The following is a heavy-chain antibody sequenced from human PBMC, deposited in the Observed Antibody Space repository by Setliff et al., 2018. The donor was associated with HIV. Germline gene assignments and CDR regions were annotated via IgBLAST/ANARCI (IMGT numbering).Heavy chain of an antibody. CDR3: ARQFPYYYDNRGFYYGYFDY. CDR2: IYYSGNT. J-gene: IGHJ4*02. Sequence: SETLSLTCTVSSGSISGTSYYWGWIRQPPGKGLEWIGSIYYSGNTYYNPSLKSRVTISVDTSKNQFSLKLSPLTAADTAVYYCARQFPYYYDNRGFYYGYFDYWGQGTLVTVSS. V-gene: IGHV4-39*07. CDR1: SGSISGTSYY. D-gene: IGHD3-22*01.